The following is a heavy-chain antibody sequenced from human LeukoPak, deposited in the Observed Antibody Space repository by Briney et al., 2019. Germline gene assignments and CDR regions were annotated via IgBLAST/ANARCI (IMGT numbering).Heavy chain of an antibody. D-gene: IGHD3-22*01. CDR3: ARNYYDSSGYYFWFDP. Sequence: ASVKVSCKASGYTFTGYYMHWVRPAPGQGLEWMGWINPNSGGTNYAQKFQGRVTMTRDTSISTAYMELSRLRSDDTAVYYCARNYYDSSGYYFWFDPWGQGTLVTVSS. V-gene: IGHV1-2*02. CDR1: GYTFTGYY. CDR2: INPNSGGT. J-gene: IGHJ5*02.